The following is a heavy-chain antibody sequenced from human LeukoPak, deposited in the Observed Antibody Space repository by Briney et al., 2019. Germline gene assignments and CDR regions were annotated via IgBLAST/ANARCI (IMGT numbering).Heavy chain of an antibody. D-gene: IGHD3-22*01. Sequence: GGSLRLSCAASGFTFNAFGMNWVRQAPGKGLEWVSYIGTTSGAIYYADSVKGRFTISRDNSKNTLYLQMNSLRAEDTAVYYCARAYSYCYDSSGYLDYWGQGTLVTVSS. CDR2: IGTTSGAI. CDR3: ARAYSYCYDSSGYLDY. J-gene: IGHJ4*02. V-gene: IGHV3-48*01. CDR1: GFTFNAFG.